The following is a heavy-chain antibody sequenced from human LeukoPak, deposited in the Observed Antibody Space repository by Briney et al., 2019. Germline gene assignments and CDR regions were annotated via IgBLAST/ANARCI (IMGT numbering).Heavy chain of an antibody. CDR2: INPISGGT. CDR3: ARDAAISDAFDI. D-gene: IGHD2-21*01. J-gene: IGHJ3*02. CDR1: GYTFTGDG. Sequence: ASVKVSCKASGYTFTGDGISWVRQAPGQGLEWMGWINPISGGTNFAQKFQGRVTMSRDTSISTVYMELSGLRSDDTAVYYCARDAAISDAFDIWGQGTLVTVST. V-gene: IGHV1-2*02.